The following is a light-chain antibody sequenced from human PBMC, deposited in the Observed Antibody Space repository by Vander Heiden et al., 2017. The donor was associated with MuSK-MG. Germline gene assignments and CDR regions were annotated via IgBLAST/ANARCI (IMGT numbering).Light chain of an antibody. CDR3: HQSDSTRST. Sequence: DIQMTHFPSSLSASVGDRVTITCRASQSISNYLNWYQQKPGKAPKLLIYEASRLQSAVPSRCSGSGSGTDFTLTIIRLQPEDFATYFCHQSDSTRSTFGQGTKLXIK. CDR2: EAS. J-gene: IGKJ2*01. CDR1: QSISNY. V-gene: IGKV1-39*01.